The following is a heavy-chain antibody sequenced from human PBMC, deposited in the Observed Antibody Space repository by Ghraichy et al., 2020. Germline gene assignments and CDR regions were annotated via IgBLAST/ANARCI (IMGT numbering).Heavy chain of an antibody. V-gene: IGHV3-33*01. CDR1: GFSFSSYG. Sequence: GGSLRLSCAASGFSFSSYGMHWVRQAPGKGLEWVAGIRSDGTNKDYADSVKGRFTISRDNSKNTLYLQMNSLRAEDTAVYYCARLQWDFWSASDLNGMDVWGQGTMVTVSS. J-gene: IGHJ6*02. CDR2: IRSDGTNK. D-gene: IGHD3-3*01. CDR3: ARLQWDFWSASDLNGMDV.